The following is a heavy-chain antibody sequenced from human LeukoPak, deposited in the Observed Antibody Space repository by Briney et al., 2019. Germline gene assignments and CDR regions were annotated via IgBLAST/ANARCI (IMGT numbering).Heavy chain of an antibody. CDR3: ARDWAAAGSE. J-gene: IGHJ4*02. CDR2: ISSDGSDT. Sequence: PGGTLTLSCAVSGFTFSRYWMQWVRQAPGQGLVLVSRISSDGSDTSYADSVKGRFTTSRDNAKNTLYLQMNSLRDDDTAVYYCARDWAAAGSEWGQGTLVTVSS. D-gene: IGHD6-13*01. V-gene: IGHV3-74*01. CDR1: GFTFSRYW.